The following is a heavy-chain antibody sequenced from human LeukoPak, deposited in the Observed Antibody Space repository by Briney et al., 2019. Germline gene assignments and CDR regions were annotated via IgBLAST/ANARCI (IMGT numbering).Heavy chain of an antibody. CDR2: MSPYSGDT. J-gene: IGHJ3*02. Sequence: ASVKVSCKASGYTFTDYYIHWVRQAPGQGLEWMGWMSPYSGDTNYAQNLQGRVTMTRDTSINTAYLDLSRLRSDDTAVYYCALMGDTFDIWGQGTKVTVSS. CDR1: GYTFTDYY. V-gene: IGHV1-2*02. CDR3: ALMGDTFDI. D-gene: IGHD2-8*01.